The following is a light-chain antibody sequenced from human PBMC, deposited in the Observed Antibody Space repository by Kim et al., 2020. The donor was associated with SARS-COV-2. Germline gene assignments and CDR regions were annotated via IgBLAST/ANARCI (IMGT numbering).Light chain of an antibody. J-gene: IGLJ2*01. V-gene: IGLV3-25*03. CDR1: ALPKQY. CDR2: KDT. CDR3: QSADSSGSYVI. Sequence: PGQTARITCSGDALPKQYVYWYQQKSGQAPVLMIYKDTERPSGIPERFSGSSSGTTVTLTISGVQAEDEADYYCQSADSSGSYVIFGEGTQLTVL.